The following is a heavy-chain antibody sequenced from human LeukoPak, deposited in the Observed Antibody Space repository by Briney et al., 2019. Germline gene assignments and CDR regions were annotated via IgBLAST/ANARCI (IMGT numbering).Heavy chain of an antibody. Sequence: GGSLRLSCAASGISFRSYGMHWVRQAPGKGLEWVTFIWYDASNKYYAESVKGRFTISRDNSRNTVFLQVNSLRAEDTAIYYCATDISTHYFGSWGQGTLVTVSS. J-gene: IGHJ4*02. CDR2: IWYDASNK. CDR1: GISFRSYG. D-gene: IGHD3-9*01. V-gene: IGHV3-30*02. CDR3: ATDISTHYFGS.